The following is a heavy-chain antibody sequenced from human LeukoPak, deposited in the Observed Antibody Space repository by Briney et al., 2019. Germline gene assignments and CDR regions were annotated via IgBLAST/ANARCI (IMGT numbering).Heavy chain of an antibody. CDR2: ISSASSTI. V-gene: IGHV3-48*01. CDR3: ARSYSSSWEFDY. Sequence: GGSLRLSCEVSGFTFSSYWMNWVRQVPGKGLAWVSHISSASSTIYYADSVKGRFTISRDNAKNSLYLQMNSLRAEDTALYYCARSYSSSWEFDYWGQGTLVTVSS. CDR1: GFTFSSYW. D-gene: IGHD6-13*01. J-gene: IGHJ4*02.